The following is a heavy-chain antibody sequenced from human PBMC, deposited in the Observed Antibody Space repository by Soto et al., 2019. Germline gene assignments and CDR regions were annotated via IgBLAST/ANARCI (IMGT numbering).Heavy chain of an antibody. J-gene: IGHJ6*02. V-gene: IGHV3-43*01. Sequence: PGGSLRLSCAASVFRFDDYNMHWVRQAPGKGLERVSLITWNGGNTYYADSVKGRFTISRDGTTKSVSLQMTSLKREDTGLSYCARETVSYGSALDVWAQGCTVTVSS. CDR2: ITWNGGNT. CDR3: ARETVSYGSALDV. D-gene: IGHD3-16*01. CDR1: VFRFDDYN.